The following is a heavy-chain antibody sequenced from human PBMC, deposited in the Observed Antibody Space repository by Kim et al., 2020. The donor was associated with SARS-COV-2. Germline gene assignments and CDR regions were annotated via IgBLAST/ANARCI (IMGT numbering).Heavy chain of an antibody. J-gene: IGHJ4*02. CDR2: I. D-gene: IGHD2-2*01. CDR3: ARHFTSSVDY. Sequence: IYYNPSLKSRVTISVTPSKTQFSLKLTPVTAADTAVYYCARHFTSSVDYWGQGTLVTVSS. V-gene: IGHV4-39*01.